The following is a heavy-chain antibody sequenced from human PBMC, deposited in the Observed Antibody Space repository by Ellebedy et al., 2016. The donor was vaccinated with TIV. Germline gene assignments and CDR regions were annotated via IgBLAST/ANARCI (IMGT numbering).Heavy chain of an antibody. Sequence: MPSETLSLTCSVSGGSISRSNFWRGWIRQPPGKGLEWIASIYESGSTWYNPSLKSRVTISVDTSKNQFSLKLSSVTAADTSFYYCARQIGRGLWAFDHWGQGTLVTVSS. D-gene: IGHD3-16*01. CDR3: ARQIGRGLWAFDH. V-gene: IGHV4-39*01. CDR2: IYESGST. CDR1: GGSISRSNFW. J-gene: IGHJ4*02.